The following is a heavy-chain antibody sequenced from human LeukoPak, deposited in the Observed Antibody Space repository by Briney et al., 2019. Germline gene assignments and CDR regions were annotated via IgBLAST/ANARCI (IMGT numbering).Heavy chain of an antibody. CDR3: AREYTSAIYDFWSGLDAFDI. Sequence: ASVKVSCTASGYTFTSYYMHWVRQAPGQGLEWMGIINPSGGSTSYAQKFQGRVTMTRDTSTSTVYMELSSLRSEDTAVYYCAREYTSAIYDFWSGLDAFDIWGQGTMVTVSS. CDR1: GYTFTSYY. V-gene: IGHV1-46*01. J-gene: IGHJ3*02. CDR2: INPSGGST. D-gene: IGHD3-3*01.